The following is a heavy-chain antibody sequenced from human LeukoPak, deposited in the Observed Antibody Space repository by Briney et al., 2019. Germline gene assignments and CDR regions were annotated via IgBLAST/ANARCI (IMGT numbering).Heavy chain of an antibody. CDR3: ARDRGYYDSSGSPRYNWFDP. V-gene: IGHV4-59*01. CDR2: IYYSGST. J-gene: IGHJ5*02. D-gene: IGHD3-22*01. CDR1: GGSFSGYY. Sequence: SETLSLTCAVYGGSFSGYYWSWIRQPPGKGLEWIGYIYYSGSTNYNPSLKSRVTISVDTSKNQFSLKLSSVTAADTAVYYCARDRGYYDSSGSPRYNWFDPWGQGTLVTVSS.